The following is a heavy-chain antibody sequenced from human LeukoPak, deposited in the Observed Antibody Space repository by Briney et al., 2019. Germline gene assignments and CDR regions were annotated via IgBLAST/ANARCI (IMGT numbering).Heavy chain of an antibody. CDR2: IRYDGSNK. D-gene: IGHD2-2*01. CDR1: GFTFSSYG. V-gene: IGHV3-30*02. Sequence: GGSLRLSCAASGFTFSSYGMHWVRQAPGKGLEWVAFIRYDGSNKYYADSVKGRFTISRDNSKNTLYLQMNSLRAEDAAVYYCAKDKVVVPAAREYYMDVWGKGTTVTISS. J-gene: IGHJ6*03. CDR3: AKDKVVVPAAREYYMDV.